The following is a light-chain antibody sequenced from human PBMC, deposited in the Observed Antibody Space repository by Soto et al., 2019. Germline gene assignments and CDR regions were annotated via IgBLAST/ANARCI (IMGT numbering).Light chain of an antibody. CDR1: SSDVGGYNY. V-gene: IGLV2-14*03. J-gene: IGLJ2*01. CDR3: SSYTSDTSPVL. CDR2: DVS. Sequence: QSALTQPASVSGSPGQSITISCTGTSSDVGGYNYVSWYQQHPGKAPKLILYDVSNRPSGVSNRFSGSKSGNTASLTISGLQAEDEADYYCSSYTSDTSPVLFGGGTKVTVL.